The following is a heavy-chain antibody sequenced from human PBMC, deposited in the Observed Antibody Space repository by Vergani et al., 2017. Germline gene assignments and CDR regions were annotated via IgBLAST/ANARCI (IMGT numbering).Heavy chain of an antibody. CDR3: ARDGGPAAFDI. Sequence: QVQLVESGGGVVQRGGSLRLSCATSGFTLSNYDMQWIRQGPGKGLEFVAFIQFDGSNQYYADSVKGRFTISRDNSKNTLYLQMNSLRAEDTAVYCCARDGGPAAFDIWGQGTMVTVSS. V-gene: IGHV3-30*02. CDR2: IQFDGSNQ. D-gene: IGHD3-16*01. CDR1: GFTLSNYD. J-gene: IGHJ3*02.